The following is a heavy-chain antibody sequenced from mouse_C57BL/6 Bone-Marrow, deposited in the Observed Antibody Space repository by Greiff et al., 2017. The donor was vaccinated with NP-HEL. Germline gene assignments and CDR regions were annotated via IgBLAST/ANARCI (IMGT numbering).Heavy chain of an antibody. CDR1: GYTFTSYW. CDR3: ASGWGYYGSRKGIAY. V-gene: IGHV1-59*01. J-gene: IGHJ3*01. D-gene: IGHD1-1*01. CDR2: IDPSDSYT. Sequence: QVQLQQPGAELVRPGTSVKLSCKASGYTFTSYWMHWVKQRPGQGLEWIGVIDPSDSYTNYNQKFKGKATLTVDTSSSTAYMQLSSLTSEDSAVYYCASGWGYYGSRKGIAYGGKGTLVTVSA.